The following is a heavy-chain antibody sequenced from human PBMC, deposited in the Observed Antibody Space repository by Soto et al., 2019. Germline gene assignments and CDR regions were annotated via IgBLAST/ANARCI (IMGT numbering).Heavy chain of an antibody. CDR3: ATRDTGRVY. V-gene: IGHV4-4*02. D-gene: IGHD5-18*01. CDR2: SHQSGNT. J-gene: IGHJ4*02. CDR1: GVSIGSHDW. Sequence: QVQLQESGPGLVKPSGTLSLTCAVSGVSIGSHDWWTWVRQPPGKGLEWIGESHQSGNTHYNSSLESRVTISLDKSKNHFSRQLSSVTVADTAVYYCATRDTGRVYWGQGTLVTVSS.